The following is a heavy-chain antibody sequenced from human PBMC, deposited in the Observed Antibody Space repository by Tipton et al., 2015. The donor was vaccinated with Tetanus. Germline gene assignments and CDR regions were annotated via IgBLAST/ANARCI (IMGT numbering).Heavy chain of an antibody. D-gene: IGHD3-9*01. CDR1: GGSIRSGGYY. J-gene: IGHJ5*02. V-gene: IGHV4-31*03. Sequence: TLSLTCNVSGGSIRSGGYYWTWIRQHPVRGLEWIGYIYYTGNTYYNPSLKSRVTISVDTPKSQFSLRLTSVTAADTAVYYCARRLVQNLFDPWGQGTLVTVSS. CDR3: ARRLVQNLFDP. CDR2: IYYTGNT.